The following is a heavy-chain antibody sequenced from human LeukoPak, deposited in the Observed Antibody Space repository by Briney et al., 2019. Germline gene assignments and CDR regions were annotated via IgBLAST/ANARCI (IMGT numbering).Heavy chain of an antibody. CDR1: GGSVTSSGYY. D-gene: IGHD6-13*01. CDR2: IYYNGNT. Sequence: KSSETLSLTCSVSGGSVTSSGYYWVWIRQPPGKGLEWIGNIYYNGNTYYNPSLKSRVTISLDTSKNQFSLKLSSVTAADTAVYYCARRRGGSSWSDFWGQGTLLTVSS. V-gene: IGHV4-39*07. CDR3: ARRRGGSSWSDF. J-gene: IGHJ4*02.